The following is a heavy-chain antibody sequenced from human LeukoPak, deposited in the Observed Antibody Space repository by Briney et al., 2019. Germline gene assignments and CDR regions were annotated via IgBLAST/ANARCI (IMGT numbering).Heavy chain of an antibody. CDR1: GFTFSSYW. J-gene: IGHJ6*02. CDR3: ARRPTYSVHYYYGMDV. V-gene: IGHV3-74*01. D-gene: IGHD2/OR15-2a*01. CDR2: INSDGSST. Sequence: PGGSLRLSCAASGFTFSSYWMHWVRQAPGKGLVWVSRINSDGSSTSYADSVKGRFTISRDNAKNTLYLQMNSLRAEDTAVYYCARRPTYSVHYYYGMDVWGQGTTVTVSS.